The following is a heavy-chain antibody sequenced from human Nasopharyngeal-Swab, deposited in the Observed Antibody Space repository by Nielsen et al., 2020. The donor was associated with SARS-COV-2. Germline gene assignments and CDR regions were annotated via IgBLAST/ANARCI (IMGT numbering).Heavy chain of an antibody. D-gene: IGHD3-10*01. CDR3: AKVGATMVRGVHNWFDP. CDR2: IWYDGSNK. V-gene: IGHV3-33*06. CDR1: GFTFSSYG. J-gene: IGHJ5*02. Sequence: GESLKISCAASGFTFSSYGMHWVRQAPGKGLEWVAVIWYDGSNKYYADSVKGRFTISRDNSKNTLYLQMNSLRAEDTAIYYCAKVGATMVRGVHNWFDPWGQGTLVTVSS.